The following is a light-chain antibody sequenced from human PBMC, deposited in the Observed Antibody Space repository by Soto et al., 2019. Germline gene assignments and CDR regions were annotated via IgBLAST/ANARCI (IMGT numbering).Light chain of an antibody. CDR2: AAS. V-gene: IGKV1-39*01. CDR3: QQTYRPSYT. J-gene: IGKJ2*01. CDR1: PSVNRY. Sequence: DIQMPQSPSSLSASLGDRVPITCRASPSVNRYLNWYQQQPGRAPKVLIYAASSLQSGVPSRFSGNGSGTDFTLTITSLQPEDFATYFCQQTYRPSYTFDQGTRLEIK.